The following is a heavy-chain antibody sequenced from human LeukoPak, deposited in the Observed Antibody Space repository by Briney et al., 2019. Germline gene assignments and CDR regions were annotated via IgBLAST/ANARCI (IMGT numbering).Heavy chain of an antibody. CDR3: ARARSGSYWDY. J-gene: IGHJ4*02. D-gene: IGHD3-22*01. Sequence: GGSLRLSCAASGFTFSSSSMSWVRQAPGKGLEWVSYISSSSSTLYYADSVKGRFTISRDNAKNSLYLQMNSLRAEDTAVYYCARARSGSYWDYWGQGTLVTVSS. CDR2: ISSSSSTL. V-gene: IGHV3-48*01. CDR1: GFTFSSSS.